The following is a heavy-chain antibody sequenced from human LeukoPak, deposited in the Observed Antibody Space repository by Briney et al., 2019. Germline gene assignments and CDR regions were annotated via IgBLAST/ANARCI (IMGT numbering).Heavy chain of an antibody. Sequence: PSETLSLTCAVYGASFSGYYWNWIRQPPGKGLEWIGEINHRGSTNYNPSLKSRVTISVDTSKSQFSLKLSSVTAADTAVYYCASAGDSSSPGGTYYYYYYMDVWGKGTTVTVSS. D-gene: IGHD6-13*01. V-gene: IGHV4-34*01. CDR1: GASFSGYY. CDR2: INHRGST. J-gene: IGHJ6*03. CDR3: ASAGDSSSPGGTYYYYYYMDV.